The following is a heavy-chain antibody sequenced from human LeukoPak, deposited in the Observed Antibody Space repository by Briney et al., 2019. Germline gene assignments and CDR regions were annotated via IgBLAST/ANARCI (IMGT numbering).Heavy chain of an antibody. CDR3: AREGIAGTKANWFDP. J-gene: IGHJ5*02. CDR1: GGSISSYY. Sequence: PSETLSLTCTVSGGSISSYYWSWIRQPPGKGLEWIGYIYYSGSTNYNPSLKSRVTISVDTSKNQFSLKLSSVTAADTAVYYCAREGIAGTKANWFDPWGQGTLVTVSS. D-gene: IGHD1-7*01. CDR2: IYYSGST. V-gene: IGHV4-59*01.